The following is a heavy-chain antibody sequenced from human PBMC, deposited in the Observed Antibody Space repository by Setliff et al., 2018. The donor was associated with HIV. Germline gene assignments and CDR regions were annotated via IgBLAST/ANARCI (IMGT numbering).Heavy chain of an antibody. CDR2: ISGSGSST. CDR3: AKGASLVPRRPHFCYFDY. J-gene: IGHJ4*02. Sequence: GGSLRLSCAASGFTFSSYAMSWVRQAPGKGLEWVSGISGSGSSTYYADSVKGRFTISRDNSKNTLYLQMNRLRADDTAIYYCAKGASLVPRRPHFCYFDYWGQGALVTVS. V-gene: IGHV3-23*01. CDR1: GFTFSSYA. D-gene: IGHD3-16*02.